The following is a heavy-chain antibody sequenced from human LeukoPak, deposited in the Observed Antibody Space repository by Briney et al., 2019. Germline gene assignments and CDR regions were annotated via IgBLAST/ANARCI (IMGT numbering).Heavy chain of an antibody. CDR3: AKDPFITMVRGLVLNSNWFDP. CDR2: ISYDGSNR. J-gene: IGHJ5*02. D-gene: IGHD3-10*01. V-gene: IGHV3-30*18. Sequence: GGSLRLSCAASGFTFSSYGMHWVRQAPGKGLEWGAVISYDGSNRYYADSVKGRFTISRDNSKNTLYLQMNSLRAEDTAVYYCAKDPFITMVRGLVLNSNWFDPWGQGTLVTVSS. CDR1: GFTFSSYG.